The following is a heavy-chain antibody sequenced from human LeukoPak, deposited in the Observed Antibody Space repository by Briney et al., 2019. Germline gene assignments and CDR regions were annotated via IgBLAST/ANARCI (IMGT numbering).Heavy chain of an antibody. CDR3: ARVQRSIAAPNGYFQH. J-gene: IGHJ1*01. Sequence: SVKVSCKASGGTFSSYAISWVRQAPGQGLEWMGGIIPIFGTANYAQKFQGRVTITADKSTSTAYMELNSLRSEDTAVYYCARVQRSIAAPNGYFQHWGQGTLVTVSS. V-gene: IGHV1-69*06. D-gene: IGHD6-6*01. CDR2: IIPIFGTA. CDR1: GGTFSSYA.